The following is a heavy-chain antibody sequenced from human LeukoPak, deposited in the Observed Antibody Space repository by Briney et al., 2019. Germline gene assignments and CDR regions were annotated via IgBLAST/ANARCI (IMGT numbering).Heavy chain of an antibody. CDR2: IKQDGSGK. V-gene: IGHV3-7*01. CDR3: ARDGELGGFDP. Sequence: GGSLRLSCAASGFTFSSYWMNWVRQSPGKGLEWVADIKQDGSGKYYVDSVKGRFTISRDNAKNSLYLQMDSLRGEDTAVYYCARDGELGGFDPWGQGTLVTVSS. CDR1: GFTFSSYW. J-gene: IGHJ5*02. D-gene: IGHD2-21*01.